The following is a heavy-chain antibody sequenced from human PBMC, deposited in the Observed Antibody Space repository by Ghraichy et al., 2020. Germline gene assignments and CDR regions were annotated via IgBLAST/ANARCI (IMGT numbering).Heavy chain of an antibody. CDR3: ARDLSGWYGKDY. CDR1: GFTFSSYS. D-gene: IGHD6-19*01. CDR2: ISSSSSYI. J-gene: IGHJ4*02. V-gene: IGHV3-21*01. Sequence: GGSLRLSCAASGFTFSSYSMNWVRQAPGKGLEWVSSISSSSSYIYYADSVKGRFTISRDNAKNSLYLQMNSLRAEDTAVYYCARDLSGWYGKDYWGQGTLVTVSS.